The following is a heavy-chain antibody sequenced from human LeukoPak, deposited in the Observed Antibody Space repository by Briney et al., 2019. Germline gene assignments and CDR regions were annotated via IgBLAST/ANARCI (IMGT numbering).Heavy chain of an antibody. CDR1: RGSISSYY. Sequence: SETLSLACTVSRGSISSYYRSWIRQPPGKGLEWIGYIYYSGSTNYSPSLKSRSTISVDTPKSQFSLKLSSVTAADTAVSYCARHGAGGTGYYHGLDVWGQGTTVTVSS. V-gene: IGHV4-59*08. CDR3: ARHGAGGTGYYHGLDV. D-gene: IGHD6-13*01. J-gene: IGHJ6*02. CDR2: IYYSGST.